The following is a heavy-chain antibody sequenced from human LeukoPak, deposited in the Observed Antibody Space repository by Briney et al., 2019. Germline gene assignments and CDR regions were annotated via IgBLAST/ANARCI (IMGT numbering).Heavy chain of an antibody. CDR1: GGSFSTYY. J-gene: IGHJ4*02. CDR3: ARVRLFGEVGY. CDR2: IYTSGTT. D-gene: IGHD3-10*01. Sequence: PSETLSLTCTVSGGSFSTYYWSWIRQPAGKGLEWIGHIYTSGTTNYNPSLKSRVTMSIDTSKNQFSLKLSSVTAADTAVYYCARVRLFGEVGYWGQGNLVTVSS. V-gene: IGHV4-4*07.